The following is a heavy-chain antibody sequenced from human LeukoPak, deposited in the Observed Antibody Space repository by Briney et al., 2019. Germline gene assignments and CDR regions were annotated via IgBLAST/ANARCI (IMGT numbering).Heavy chain of an antibody. J-gene: IGHJ4*02. CDR3: ERDRDWALGN. Sequence: GGSLRLSCAASGFTFSSYVMSWVRQAPGKGLEWVSYINHNAETIYYADSVKGRFTISRDNAKNVLYLQMNRLRDGDTAVYSCERDRDWALGNWGQGNPVTVS. V-gene: IGHV3-48*02. CDR1: GFTFSSYV. CDR2: INHNAETI. D-gene: IGHD3/OR15-3a*01.